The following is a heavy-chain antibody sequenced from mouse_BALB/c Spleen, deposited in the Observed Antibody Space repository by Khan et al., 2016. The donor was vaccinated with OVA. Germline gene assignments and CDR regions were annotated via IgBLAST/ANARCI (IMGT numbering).Heavy chain of an antibody. Sequence: VQLKESGPGLVKPSQSLSLTCTVTGYSITSDYAWYWIRQFPGNKLEWMGYISSTGGTSYNPSLKSRISITRDTSKNQFFLQLKSVTAEDTATYYCARSLYYSYGYALDCWGRGTLVTVSA. CDR2: ISSTGGT. D-gene: IGHD2-14*01. CDR1: GYSITSDYA. CDR3: ARSLYYSYGYALDC. V-gene: IGHV3-2*02. J-gene: IGHJ4*01.